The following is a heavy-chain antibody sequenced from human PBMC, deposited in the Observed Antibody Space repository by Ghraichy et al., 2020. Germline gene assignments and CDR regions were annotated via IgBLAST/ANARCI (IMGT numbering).Heavy chain of an antibody. CDR2: MNQDGTAK. CDR3: ARALDY. Sequence: GGSLRHSCAASGFTFSSYWMTWVRQAPGKGLEWVATMNQDGTAKFYVDSVKGRFTISRDNAENSLFLHMNSLRAEDTAVYYCARALDYWGQGTLVTVSS. CDR1: GFTFSSYW. J-gene: IGHJ4*02. V-gene: IGHV3-7*03.